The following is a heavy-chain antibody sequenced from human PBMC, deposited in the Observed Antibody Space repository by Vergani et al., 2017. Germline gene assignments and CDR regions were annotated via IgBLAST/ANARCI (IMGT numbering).Heavy chain of an antibody. D-gene: IGHD6-19*01. CDR3: ARLRYSSGWYFDY. J-gene: IGHJ4*02. CDR2: IYHSGST. V-gene: IGHV4-39*07. CDR1: GGSISSGSYY. Sequence: QVQLQESGPGLVKPSQTLSLTCTVSGGSISSGSYYWGWIRQPPGKGLEWIGSIYHSGSTYYNPSLKSRVTISVDTSKNQFSLKLSSVTAADTAVYYCARLRYSSGWYFDYWGQGTLVTVSS.